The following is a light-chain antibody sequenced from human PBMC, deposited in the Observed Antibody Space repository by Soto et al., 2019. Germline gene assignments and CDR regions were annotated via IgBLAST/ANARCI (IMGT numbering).Light chain of an antibody. CDR3: QQLNGYHLA. Sequence: DIQLTQSPSFLSAFVGDTVTITCRASQAMSTYLAWYQQRPGQVPKILIRSASTLQSGVPPRFSGGGSGTEFTLTVSTRQPDVSGIYYCQQLNGYHLAFGGGTNVVIK. J-gene: IGKJ4*01. CDR2: SAS. V-gene: IGKV1-9*01. CDR1: QAMSTY.